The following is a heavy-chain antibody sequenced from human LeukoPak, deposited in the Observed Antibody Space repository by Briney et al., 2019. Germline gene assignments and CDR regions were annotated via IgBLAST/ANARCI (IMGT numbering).Heavy chain of an antibody. D-gene: IGHD4-17*01. CDR1: GGTFSSYA. CDR3: AKQRRCQNLFDP. CDR2: ISGSGGST. Sequence: GGSLRLSCAASGGTFSSYAMSWVRQAPGQGLEWVSAISGSGGSTYYADSVKGRFTISRDNSKNTLYLQMNSLRAEDTAVYYCAKQRRCQNLFDPWGQGTLVTVSS. J-gene: IGHJ5*02. V-gene: IGHV3-23*01.